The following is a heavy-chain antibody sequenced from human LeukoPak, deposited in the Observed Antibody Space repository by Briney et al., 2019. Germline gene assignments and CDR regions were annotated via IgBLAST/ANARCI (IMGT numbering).Heavy chain of an antibody. D-gene: IGHD1-26*01. CDR1: GVFITSYY. V-gene: IGHV4-59*01. CDR3: ARGSYGDY. CDR2: IYYSGST. J-gene: IGHJ4*02. Sequence: SETLSLTCTVSGVFITSYYWSWIRQPPGKGLEWIGYIYYSGSTNYNPSLKSRVTMSVDTSKNQFSLKLSSVTATDTAVYYCARGSYGDYWGQGILVTISS.